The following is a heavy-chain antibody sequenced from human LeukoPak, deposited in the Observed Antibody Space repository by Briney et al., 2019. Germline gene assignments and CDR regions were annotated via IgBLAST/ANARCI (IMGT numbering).Heavy chain of an antibody. CDR3: ATTIGSGSGTPGGS. V-gene: IGHV4-39*07. D-gene: IGHD1-1*01. CDR2: IYYSGST. Sequence: SETLSLTCTVSGGSISSSSYYWGWIRQPPGKGLEWIGSIYYSGSTYYNPSLKSRVTISVDTSKNQSSLKLSSVTAADTAMYYCATTIGSGSGTPGGSWGQGTLVTVSS. CDR1: GGSISSSSYY. J-gene: IGHJ5*02.